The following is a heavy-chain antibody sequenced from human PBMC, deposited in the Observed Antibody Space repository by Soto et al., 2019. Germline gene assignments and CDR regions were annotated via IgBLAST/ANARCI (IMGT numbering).Heavy chain of an antibody. Sequence: GGSLRLSRAASGFTFRSYSMKWVRRAPGNGLKWVSVISGSDDSRYHADSVKGRFTISRDHSKNTLYLQMNSLRAEDTAVYYCAKRSSSSTFDYWGQGTLVTVSS. CDR1: GFTFRSYS. J-gene: IGHJ4*02. D-gene: IGHD6-6*01. CDR2: ISGSDDSR. V-gene: IGHV3-23*01. CDR3: AKRSSSSTFDY.